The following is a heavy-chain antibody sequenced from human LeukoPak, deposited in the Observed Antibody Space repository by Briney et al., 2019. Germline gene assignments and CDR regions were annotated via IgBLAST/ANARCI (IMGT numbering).Heavy chain of an antibody. J-gene: IGHJ4*02. D-gene: IGHD6-13*01. Sequence: ASVKVSCTASGYTFTRYAINWVAQATGQGLGGLGGMNPNSGNTDYAQKFNGRVTMTRNTSISTAYMELSSLRSEDTAVYYCARGHSSSSGIDYWGQGTLVTVSS. CDR1: GYTFTRYA. V-gene: IGHV1-8*01. CDR2: MNPNSGNT. CDR3: ARGHSSSSGIDY.